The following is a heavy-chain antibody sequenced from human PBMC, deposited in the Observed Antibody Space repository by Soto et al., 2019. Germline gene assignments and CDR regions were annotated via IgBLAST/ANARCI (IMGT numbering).Heavy chain of an antibody. CDR1: GFTFSDHY. Sequence: EVQLVESGGGLVQPGGSLRLSCATSGFTFSDHYMDWVRQAPGKGLEWVARSRDRAESHTTEYAASVKGRFTISRDDSKSSLYLQMNSLKTEDTAVYYCASSARLSKFDIWGQGNLVTVSS. CDR2: SRDRAESHTT. D-gene: IGHD3-10*01. V-gene: IGHV3-72*01. CDR3: ASSARLSKFDI. J-gene: IGHJ4*02.